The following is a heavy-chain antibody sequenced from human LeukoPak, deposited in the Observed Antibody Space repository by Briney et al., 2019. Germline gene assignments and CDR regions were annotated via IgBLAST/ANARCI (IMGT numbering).Heavy chain of an antibody. CDR3: AKTAVAGTGRLDY. J-gene: IGHJ4*02. CDR1: GFTFSAYA. Sequence: GGSLRLSCAASGFTFSAYAMSWVRQAPGKGLEWVSAISVSGGSTYYPDSVEGRFTISRDNSKNTLYLQMDSLRAEDTAVYYCAKTAVAGTGRLDYWGQGTLVTVSS. D-gene: IGHD6-19*01. CDR2: ISVSGGST. V-gene: IGHV3-23*01.